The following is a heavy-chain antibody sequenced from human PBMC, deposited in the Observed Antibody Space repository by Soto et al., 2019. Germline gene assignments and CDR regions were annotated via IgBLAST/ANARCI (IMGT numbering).Heavy chain of an antibody. Sequence: SETLSLTCSVSGGSISSSSHYWGWIRQSPGKGLDWIGSIYYRGSAYYNPSLKSRVTISVDTSKNQFSLKLRSVTAADTSVYYCARHPCIAAHFDFRRQRTLVTVSS. CDR2: IYYRGSA. CDR3: ARHPCIAAHFDF. J-gene: IGHJ4*02. V-gene: IGHV4-39*01. D-gene: IGHD6-6*01. CDR1: GGSISSSSHY.